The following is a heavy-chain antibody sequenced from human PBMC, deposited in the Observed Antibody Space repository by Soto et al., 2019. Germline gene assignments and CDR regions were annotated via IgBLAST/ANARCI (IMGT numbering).Heavy chain of an antibody. Sequence: SKEPGYAITSSYRCSPQQAPEQGLEWMGIINPSGGSTSYAQKFQGRVTMTRDTSTSTVYMELSSLRSEDTAAYYCAVQDGYNLFDYSGQGTLVTVSS. D-gene: IGHD5-12*01. J-gene: IGHJ4*02. CDR3: AVQDGYNLFDY. V-gene: IGHV1-46*01. CDR1: GYAITSSY. CDR2: INPSGGST.